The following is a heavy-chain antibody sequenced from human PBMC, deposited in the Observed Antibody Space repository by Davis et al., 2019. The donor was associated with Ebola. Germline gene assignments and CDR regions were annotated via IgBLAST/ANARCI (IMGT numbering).Heavy chain of an antibody. Sequence: ASVKVSCKASGYTFTSYGITWVRQAPGQGLEWMGWINPHNGNTNYAQSVQGRVTMTTDTSTSTAYMEVGILRSDDTAVYYCARAQFPTTSDHWGQGTLVTVSS. CDR1: GYTFTSYG. V-gene: IGHV1-18*04. CDR2: INPHNGNT. CDR3: ARAQFPTTSDH. D-gene: IGHD1-1*01. J-gene: IGHJ4*02.